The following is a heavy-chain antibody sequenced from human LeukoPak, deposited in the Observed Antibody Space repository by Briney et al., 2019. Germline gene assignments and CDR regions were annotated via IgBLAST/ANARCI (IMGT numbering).Heavy chain of an antibody. V-gene: IGHV1-8*03. CDR1: GYTFTSYD. D-gene: IGHD4-17*01. CDR2: MNPNSGNT. Sequence: GASVKVSCKASGYTFTSYDINWVRQATGQGLEWMGWMNPNSGNTGYAQKFQGRVTITRNTSISTAYMELSSLRSEDTAVYYCARGIKDFYGDYELSYYMDVWGKGTTVTVSS. J-gene: IGHJ6*03. CDR3: ARGIKDFYGDYELSYYMDV.